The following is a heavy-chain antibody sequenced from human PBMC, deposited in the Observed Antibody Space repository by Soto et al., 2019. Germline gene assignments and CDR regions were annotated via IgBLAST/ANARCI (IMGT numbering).Heavy chain of an antibody. CDR2: IIPMFGVT. J-gene: IGHJ6*02. D-gene: IGHD2-2*01. CDR3: AGEGVTSSMSLPWMGYHYYGLDV. V-gene: IGHV1-69*12. CDR1: GGTFNSHT. Sequence: QVQLVQSGAEVKKPGSSVKVSCRASGGTFNSHTISWVRQAPGQGLEWMGGIIPMFGVTNYARKFQGRLTMTANEPTTPAYLEVSSLTSDDTAVYYCAGEGVTSSMSLPWMGYHYYGLDVWGQGTTVIVSS.